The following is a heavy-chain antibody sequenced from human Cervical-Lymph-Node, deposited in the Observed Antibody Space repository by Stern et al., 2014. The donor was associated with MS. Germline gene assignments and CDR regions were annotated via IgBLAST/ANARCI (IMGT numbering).Heavy chain of an antibody. D-gene: IGHD5-24*01. V-gene: IGHV4-59*01. CDR2: IYYSGST. Sequence: QVQLVQSGPGLVKPSETLSLTCTVSGGSLSGYDCSWIRPPPGKGLEWIGHIYYSGSTNYIPSLKSRVTISIDTPKNQFSLKLTSVTAADTAVYYCARSRDAYSPLTYWGQGIPVTVSS. CDR1: GGSLSGYD. J-gene: IGHJ4*02. CDR3: ARSRDAYSPLTY.